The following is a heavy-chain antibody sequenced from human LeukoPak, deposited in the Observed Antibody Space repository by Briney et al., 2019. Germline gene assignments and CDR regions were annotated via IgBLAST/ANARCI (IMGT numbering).Heavy chain of an antibody. V-gene: IGHV1-18*01. J-gene: IGHJ6*02. CDR1: GYTFTSYG. Sequence: GASVKVSCKASGYTFTSYGISWVRQAPGQGLEWMGWISAYNGNTNYAQKLQGRVTMTTDTSTSTAYMELRSLRSDDTAVYYCARARDMGHDYGDPAGYYGMDVWGQGTTVTVSS. CDR2: ISAYNGNT. D-gene: IGHD4-17*01. CDR3: ARARDMGHDYGDPAGYYGMDV.